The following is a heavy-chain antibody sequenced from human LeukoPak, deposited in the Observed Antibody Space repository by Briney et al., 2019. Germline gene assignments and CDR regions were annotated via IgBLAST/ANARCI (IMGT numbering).Heavy chain of an antibody. CDR2: ISAYNGNT. J-gene: IGHJ6*02. CDR1: GYTFTSYG. Sequence: ASVKVSCKASGYTFTSYGISWVRQAPGQGLEWMGWISAYNGNTNYAQKLQGRVTMTTDTSTSTAYVELRSLRSDDTAVYYCAREAEPTNYYGMDVWGQGTTVTVSS. V-gene: IGHV1-18*01. D-gene: IGHD5-12*01. CDR3: AREAEPTNYYGMDV.